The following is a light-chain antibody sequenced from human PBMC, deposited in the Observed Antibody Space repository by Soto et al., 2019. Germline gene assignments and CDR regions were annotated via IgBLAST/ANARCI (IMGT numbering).Light chain of an antibody. V-gene: IGKV3-20*01. Sequence: VLTQSPSSLSLSPWESATLSCRASQSLSSGYLAWYQQKAGQPPRLLMFRSSDRAAGVPDRFSGSASGTEFTLTISSLEPEDFAVYYCQQYGTKVSFGPGTKVDIK. CDR2: RSS. J-gene: IGKJ3*01. CDR1: QSLSSGY. CDR3: QQYGTKVS.